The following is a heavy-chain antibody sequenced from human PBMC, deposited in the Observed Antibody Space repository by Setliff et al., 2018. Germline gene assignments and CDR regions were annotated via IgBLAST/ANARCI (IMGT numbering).Heavy chain of an antibody. CDR1: GGTFSSYA. CDR2: IIPIFGTA. D-gene: IGHD3-3*01. V-gene: IGHV1-69*13. Sequence: SVKVSCKASGGTFSSYAISWVRQAPGQGLEWMGGIIPIFGTANYAQKFQGRVTITADESTSTAYMELSSLRSEDTAVYYCAREPWYYNFWSGYTRDYFDYWGQGTLVTVSS. CDR3: AREPWYYNFWSGYTRDYFDY. J-gene: IGHJ4*02.